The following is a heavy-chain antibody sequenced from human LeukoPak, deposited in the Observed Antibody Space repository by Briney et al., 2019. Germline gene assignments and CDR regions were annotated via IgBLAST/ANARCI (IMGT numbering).Heavy chain of an antibody. Sequence: GGSLRLSCAPSGFTFYNYAMSWVRQAPGKGLEWVSGISGRGGSTFYAESVKGRFTISRDNSKLYLQMNSLRAEDTAVYYCAKRGVQQWLVDWYFDYWGQGTLVTVSS. CDR1: GFTFYNYA. D-gene: IGHD6-19*01. J-gene: IGHJ4*02. CDR2: ISGRGGST. CDR3: AKRGVQQWLVDWYFDY. V-gene: IGHV3-23*01.